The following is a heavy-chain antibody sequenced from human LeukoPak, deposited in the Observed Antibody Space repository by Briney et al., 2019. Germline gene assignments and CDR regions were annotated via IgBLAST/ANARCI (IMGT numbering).Heavy chain of an antibody. CDR3: ARDRGGTMIGPPESWFDH. V-gene: IGHV4-31*03. Sequence: SETLSLTCTVSGGSISSGGYYWSWIRQHPGKGLEWIGYIYYSGSTYYNPSLKSRVTISVDTSKNQFSLKLSSVTAADTAVYYCARDRGGTMIGPPESWFDHWGQGTLVTVSS. J-gene: IGHJ5*02. CDR1: GGSISSGGYY. D-gene: IGHD3-22*01. CDR2: IYYSGST.